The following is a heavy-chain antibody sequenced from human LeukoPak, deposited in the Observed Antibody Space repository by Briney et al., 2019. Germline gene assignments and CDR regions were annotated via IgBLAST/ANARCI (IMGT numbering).Heavy chain of an antibody. D-gene: IGHD6-19*01. CDR2: ISYDGTYK. Sequence: GGSLRLSCAASGFTFSSYGMHWVRQAPGKGLEWVAVISYDGTYKYYADSVKGRFTISRDHSKNTLYLQINSLRAEDTAVYYCAKSRYTSGWPTFYFDYWGQGTLVTVSS. V-gene: IGHV3-30*18. J-gene: IGHJ4*02. CDR3: AKSRYTSGWPTFYFDY. CDR1: GFTFSSYG.